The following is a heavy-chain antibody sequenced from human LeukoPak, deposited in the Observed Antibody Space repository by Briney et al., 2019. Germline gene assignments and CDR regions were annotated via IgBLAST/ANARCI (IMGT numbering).Heavy chain of an antibody. V-gene: IGHV3-30*04. J-gene: IGHJ6*04. CDR3: ARDPRGSYYYYGMDV. Sequence: GRSLRLSCAASGFTFSSYAMHWVRQAPGKGLEWVAVISYDGSNKYYADSVKGRFTISRDNSKNTLYLQMSSLRAEDTAVYYCARDPRGSYYYYGMDVWGKGTTVTVSS. D-gene: IGHD5-12*01. CDR2: ISYDGSNK. CDR1: GFTFSSYA.